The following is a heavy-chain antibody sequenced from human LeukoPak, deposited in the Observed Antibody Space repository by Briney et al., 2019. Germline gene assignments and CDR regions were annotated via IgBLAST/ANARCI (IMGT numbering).Heavy chain of an antibody. CDR1: GSTFSSYS. V-gene: IGHV3-21*01. J-gene: IGHJ4*02. CDR3: ARVSGESRDY. CDR2: ISSSSSYI. D-gene: IGHD2-15*01. Sequence: GGSLRLSCAASGSTFSSYSMNWVRQAPGKGLEWVSSISSSSSYIYYADSVKGRFTISRDNAKNSLYLQMNSLRAEDTALYYCARVSGESRDYWGQGTLVTVSS.